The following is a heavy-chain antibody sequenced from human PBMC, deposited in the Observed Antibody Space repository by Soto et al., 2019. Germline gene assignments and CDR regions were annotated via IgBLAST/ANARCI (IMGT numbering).Heavy chain of an antibody. Sequence: QVQLQESGPGLVKPSETLSLTCTVSGGSISSYYWNWIRQPPGKGLEWIGNIYYSGSTNYNPSLTGXXAXAXXTSKNQFPLKVHSVTAADTAMYYCARRGERGWFGLWGQGTLVTVSS. CDR1: GGSISSYY. D-gene: IGHD3-16*01. CDR2: IYYSGST. J-gene: IGHJ5*02. V-gene: IGHV4-59*08. CDR3: ARRGERGWFGL.